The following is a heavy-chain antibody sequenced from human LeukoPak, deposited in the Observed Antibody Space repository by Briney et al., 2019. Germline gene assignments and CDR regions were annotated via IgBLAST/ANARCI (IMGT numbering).Heavy chain of an antibody. CDR3: ATDHRVVGATGPSNY. D-gene: IGHD1-26*01. J-gene: IGHJ4*02. V-gene: IGHV3-7*01. CDR1: GFTFSSYW. Sequence: GGSLRLSCAASGFTFSSYWMSWVRQAPGKGLEWVANIKQDGSEKNYVDSVKGRFTISRDNAKNSLYLQMNSLRAEDTAVYYCATDHRVVGATGPSNYWGQGTLVAVSS. CDR2: IKQDGSEK.